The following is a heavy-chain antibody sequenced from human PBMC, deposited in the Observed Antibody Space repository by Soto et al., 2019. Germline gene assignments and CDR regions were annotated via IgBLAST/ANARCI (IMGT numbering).Heavy chain of an antibody. D-gene: IGHD3-3*01. Sequence: GGSLRLSCAASGFTFSSYGMHWVRQAPGKGLEWVAVIWYDGSNKYYADSVKGRFIISRDNSKNTLYLQMNSLRGDDTAVYYCARSGDVYDFWSASVARYPYGMDVWGQGTTVTVSS. CDR2: IWYDGSNK. J-gene: IGHJ6*02. V-gene: IGHV3-33*01. CDR1: GFTFSSYG. CDR3: ARSGDVYDFWSASVARYPYGMDV.